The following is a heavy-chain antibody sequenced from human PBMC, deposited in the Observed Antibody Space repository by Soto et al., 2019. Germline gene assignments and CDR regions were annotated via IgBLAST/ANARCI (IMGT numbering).Heavy chain of an antibody. Sequence: QVQLVQSGAEVKKPGSSVKVSCKASGGTFSSYAISWVRQAPGQGLEWMGGIIPIFGTANYAQKFQGRVTITADESTITAYMELSSLRSEDTAVYYCARSMVRGVNYYYYYGMDVWGQGTTVTVSS. CDR1: GGTFSSYA. CDR2: IIPIFGTA. J-gene: IGHJ6*02. D-gene: IGHD3-10*01. CDR3: ARSMVRGVNYYYYYGMDV. V-gene: IGHV1-69*01.